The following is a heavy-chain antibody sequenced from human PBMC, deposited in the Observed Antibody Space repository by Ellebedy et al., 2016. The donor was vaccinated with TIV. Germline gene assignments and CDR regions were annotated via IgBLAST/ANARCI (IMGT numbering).Heavy chain of an antibody. CDR1: GHTFTSYG. CDR2: ISAYNGNT. V-gene: IGHV1-18*01. J-gene: IGHJ6*02. D-gene: IGHD5-24*01. Sequence: ASVKVSCKASGHTFTSYGISWVRQAPGQGLEWMGWISAYNGNTNYAQKLQGRVTMTTDTSTSTAYMELSSLRSEDTAVYYCASTEVATQYYYYGMDVWGQGTTVTVSS. CDR3: ASTEVATQYYYYGMDV.